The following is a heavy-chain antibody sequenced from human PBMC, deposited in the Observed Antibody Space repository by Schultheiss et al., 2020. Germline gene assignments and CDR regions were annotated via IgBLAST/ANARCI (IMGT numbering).Heavy chain of an antibody. CDR1: GIPFGDSA. V-gene: IGHV3-49*04. D-gene: IGHD1-26*01. CDR3: TRARPQNPEWELLRYYFDD. CDR2: IRSKTYGGTT. Sequence: GESLKISCTVSGIPFGDSAMSWVRQAPGKGLEWIGFIRSKTYGGTTEYAASVKGRFTFLRDDSKSIAYLRMNSLKIEDTAVYYCTRARPQNPEWELLRYYFDDWGRGTLVTVSS. J-gene: IGHJ4*02.